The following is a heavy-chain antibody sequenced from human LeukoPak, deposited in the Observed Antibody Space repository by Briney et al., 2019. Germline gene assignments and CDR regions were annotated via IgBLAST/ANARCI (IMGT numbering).Heavy chain of an antibody. CDR3: ARGKARITIFGVVKWFDP. CDR1: GGSFSGYY. J-gene: IGHJ5*02. CDR2: INRSGST. D-gene: IGHD3-3*01. Sequence: PSETLSLTCAVYGGSFSGYYWSWIRQPPGKGLEWIGEINRSGSTNYNPSLKSRVTISVDTSKNQFSLKLSSVTAADTAVYYCARGKARITIFGVVKWFDPWGQGTLVTVSS. V-gene: IGHV4-34*01.